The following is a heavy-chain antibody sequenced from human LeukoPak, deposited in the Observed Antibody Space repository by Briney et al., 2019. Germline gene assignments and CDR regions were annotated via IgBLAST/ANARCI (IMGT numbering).Heavy chain of an antibody. J-gene: IGHJ4*02. CDR3: ARRAGDYSHPYDY. Sequence: GGTLRLSCAAPGSTFSSYGMSWVRQAPGKGLEWVSGISGSGGSTYYADSVKGRFTISRDNSKNTFHLQMNSLRAEDTAVYYCARRAGDYSHPYDYWGQGTLVTVSS. CDR2: ISGSGGST. D-gene: IGHD3-22*01. CDR1: GSTFSSYG. V-gene: IGHV3-23*01.